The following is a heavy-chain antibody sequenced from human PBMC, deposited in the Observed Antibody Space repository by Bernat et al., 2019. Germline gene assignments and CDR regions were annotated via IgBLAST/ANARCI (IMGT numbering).Heavy chain of an antibody. D-gene: IGHD6-19*01. CDR3: ARHRLLTARPIAVAADFDY. V-gene: IGHV4-39*01. Sequence: QLQLQESGPGLVKPSETLSLTCTVSGGSISSSSYYWGWIRQPPGKGLEWIGSIHYSGSTYYNPSLKSRVTISVDTSKNQFSLKLSSVTAADTAVYYCARHRLLTARPIAVAADFDYWGQGTLVTVSS. CDR2: IHYSGST. CDR1: GGSISSSSYY. J-gene: IGHJ4*02.